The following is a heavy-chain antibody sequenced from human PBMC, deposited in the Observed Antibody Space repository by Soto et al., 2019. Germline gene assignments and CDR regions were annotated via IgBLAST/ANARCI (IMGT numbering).Heavy chain of an antibody. V-gene: IGHV3-7*01. D-gene: IGHD3-10*01. CDR2: IKQDGSEK. Sequence: GVLRLSCAASGFTFSSYWMSWVRQAPGKGLEWVANIKQDGSEKYYVDSVKGRFTISRDNAKNSLYLQMNSLRAEDTAVYYCAREVNYYGSGSPEFDYWGQGTLVTVSS. J-gene: IGHJ4*02. CDR1: GFTFSSYW. CDR3: AREVNYYGSGSPEFDY.